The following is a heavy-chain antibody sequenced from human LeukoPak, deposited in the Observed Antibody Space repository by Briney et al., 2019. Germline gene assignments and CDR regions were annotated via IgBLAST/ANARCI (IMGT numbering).Heavy chain of an antibody. J-gene: IGHJ4*02. Sequence: ASVKVSCKASGYTFTSYAMHWVRQAPGQRLEWMGWINAGNGNTKYSQKFQGRVTITRDTSASTAYMELSSLRSEDTAVYYCARGRMTTVTPFVYWGQGTLVTVSS. V-gene: IGHV1-3*01. CDR1: GYTFTSYA. D-gene: IGHD4-17*01. CDR2: INAGNGNT. CDR3: ARGRMTTVTPFVY.